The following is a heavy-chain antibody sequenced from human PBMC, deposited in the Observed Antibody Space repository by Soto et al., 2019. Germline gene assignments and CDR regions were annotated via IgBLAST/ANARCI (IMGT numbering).Heavy chain of an antibody. V-gene: IGHV3-48*01. Sequence: EVQLVESGGGLVQPGGSLRLSCATSGFIHSDCAMNWVRQAPGKGLEWVSYISSSSSVIDYADSVKGRFTVSRDNARNSLYLQMNSLRAEDTAVYYCARDLSWGSNWYYYMDVWGKGTTVTVSS. CDR1: GFIHSDCA. J-gene: IGHJ6*03. CDR2: ISSSSSVI. CDR3: ARDLSWGSNWYYYMDV. D-gene: IGHD7-27*01.